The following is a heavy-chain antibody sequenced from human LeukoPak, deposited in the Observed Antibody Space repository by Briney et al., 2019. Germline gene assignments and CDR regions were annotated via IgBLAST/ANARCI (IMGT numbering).Heavy chain of an antibody. CDR3: ARGPSGYYYFED. Sequence: PGGSLRLSCAASGFSFGTYGMTWVLQVPGKGLEWVSGINRNGISTLYADSVKGRFTISRDNAKNSLYLQMNSLRAEDTALYYCARGPSGYYYFEDWGQGTLVTVSS. CDR2: INRNGIST. D-gene: IGHD5-12*01. J-gene: IGHJ4*02. V-gene: IGHV3-20*04. CDR1: GFSFGTYG.